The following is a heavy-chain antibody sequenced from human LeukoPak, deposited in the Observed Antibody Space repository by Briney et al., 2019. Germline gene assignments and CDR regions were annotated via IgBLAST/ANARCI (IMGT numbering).Heavy chain of an antibody. CDR2: IKQDGSEK. D-gene: IGHD2-8*02. CDR3: ARAPATNEWRCMDY. CDR1: GFTFSSYW. J-gene: IGHJ4*02. Sequence: GGSLRLSCAASGFTFSSYWMSWVRQAPGKGLEWVANIKQDGSEKYYVDSVKGRFTISRDNAKNSLYLQMNSLRAEDTAVYYCARAPATNEWRCMDYWGQGTLVTVSS. V-gene: IGHV3-7*01.